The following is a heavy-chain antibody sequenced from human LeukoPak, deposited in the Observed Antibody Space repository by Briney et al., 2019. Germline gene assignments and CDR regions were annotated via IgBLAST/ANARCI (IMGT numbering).Heavy chain of an antibody. J-gene: IGHJ4*02. CDR3: ARSFPGRNFDWQISLCCDY. CDR1: GFTFSSYA. D-gene: IGHD3-9*01. V-gene: IGHV3-64*01. Sequence: GGSLRLSCAASGFTFSSYAMSWVRQAPGKGLEYVSAISGNGESTYYANSVEGRFTISRDNSKNTLYLQMGSLRAEDMAVYYCARSFPGRNFDWQISLCCDYWGQGILVSVSS. CDR2: ISGNGEST.